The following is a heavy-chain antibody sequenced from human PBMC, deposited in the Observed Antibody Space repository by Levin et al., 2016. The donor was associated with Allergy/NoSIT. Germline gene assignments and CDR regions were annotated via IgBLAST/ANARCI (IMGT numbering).Heavy chain of an antibody. CDR1: GYTFTSYG. V-gene: IGHV1-18*01. CDR2: ISAHNGNT. CDR3: ARTYYESNGDSYAPRH. Sequence: ASVKVSCKASGYTFTSYGISWVRQAPGQGLEWMGWISAHNGNTNYAQKLQDRLTMTTDTSTSTAYLELRSLRSDDTAVYYCARTYYESNGDSYAPRHWGQGTLVTVSS. J-gene: IGHJ4*02. D-gene: IGHD3-22*01.